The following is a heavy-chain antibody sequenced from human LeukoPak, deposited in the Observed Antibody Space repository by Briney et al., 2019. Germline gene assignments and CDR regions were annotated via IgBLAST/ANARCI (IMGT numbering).Heavy chain of an antibody. Sequence: GGSLRLSCAASGFTFSSYWMTWVRQAPGKGLEWVAKIKQDGSEKYYVDSVEGRFTISRDNAKDSLYLQMNSLGAEDTAVYYCARRGTSSSWAHFDYRGQGTLVTVSS. CDR2: IKQDGSEK. D-gene: IGHD6-13*01. CDR3: ARRGTSSSWAHFDY. J-gene: IGHJ4*02. CDR1: GFTFSSYW. V-gene: IGHV3-7*05.